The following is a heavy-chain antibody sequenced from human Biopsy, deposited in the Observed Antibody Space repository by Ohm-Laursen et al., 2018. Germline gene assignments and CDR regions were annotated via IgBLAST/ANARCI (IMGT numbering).Heavy chain of an antibody. CDR1: GDSVSSGSFY. J-gene: IGHJ4*02. CDR2: IYDRGSTA. CDR3: PRGMLSSGWPYFDS. V-gene: IGHV4-61*01. Sequence: SETLSLTCTVSGDSVSSGSFYWIWIRQPPGQGLEYIGYIYDRGSTANYNHPLESRVTMSVDKPKNQFSLKLSSVTAADKAIYYCPRGMLSSGWPYFDSWGQGTLVTVSS. D-gene: IGHD6-19*01.